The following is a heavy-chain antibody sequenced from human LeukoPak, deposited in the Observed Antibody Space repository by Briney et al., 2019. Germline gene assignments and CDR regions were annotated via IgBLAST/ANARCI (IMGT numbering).Heavy chain of an antibody. Sequence: PGGSLRLSCAASGFTFSSHSMNWVRQAPGKGLEWVSSITSSGSYIYYADSVKGRFTISRDNAKYSLCLQMNSLRAEDTAVYSCARGGYYGSGSYSDYWGQGTLVTVSS. CDR3: ARGGYYGSGSYSDY. J-gene: IGHJ4*02. CDR2: ITSSGSYI. D-gene: IGHD3-10*01. V-gene: IGHV3-21*01. CDR1: GFTFSSHS.